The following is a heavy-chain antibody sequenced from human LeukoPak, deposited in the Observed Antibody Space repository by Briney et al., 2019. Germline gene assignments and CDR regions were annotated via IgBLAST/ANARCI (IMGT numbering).Heavy chain of an antibody. J-gene: IGHJ4*02. D-gene: IGHD6-6*01. Sequence: GGSLRLSCAASGFTFSSYGMHWVHQAPGKGLEWVAFIRYDGSNKYYADSVKGRFTISRDNSKNTLYLQMNSLRAEDTAVYYCALRYSSSYFDYWGQGTLVTVSS. CDR3: ALRYSSSYFDY. CDR1: GFTFSSYG. V-gene: IGHV3-30*02. CDR2: IRYDGSNK.